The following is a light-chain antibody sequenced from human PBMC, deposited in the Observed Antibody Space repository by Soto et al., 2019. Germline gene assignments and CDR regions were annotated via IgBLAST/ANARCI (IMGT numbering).Light chain of an antibody. CDR2: DVS. CDR3: CSYAGSYPIYV. V-gene: IGLV2-11*01. Sequence: QSALTQPRSVSGSPGQSVTISCTGNRSDVGGYNYVSWYQQHPGKAPKLMIYDVSKRPSGVPDRFSGSKSGNTASLTISGLQAEDEADYYCCSYAGSYPIYVFGTGTKVTVL. CDR1: RSDVGGYNY. J-gene: IGLJ1*01.